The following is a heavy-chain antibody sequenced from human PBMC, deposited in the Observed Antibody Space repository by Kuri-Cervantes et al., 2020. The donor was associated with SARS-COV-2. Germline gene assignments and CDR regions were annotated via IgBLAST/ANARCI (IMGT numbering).Heavy chain of an antibody. CDR1: GFTFSSYW. Sequence: GESLKISCAASGFTFSSYWMSWVRQAPGKGLEWVANIKQDGSEKYYVDSVKGRSTISRDNAKNSLYLQMNSLRAEDTAVYYCARVYVQQLIFHYYYYVDVWGKGTTVTVSS. V-gene: IGHV3-7*01. CDR2: IKQDGSEK. J-gene: IGHJ6*03. D-gene: IGHD6-13*01. CDR3: ARVYVQQLIFHYYYYVDV.